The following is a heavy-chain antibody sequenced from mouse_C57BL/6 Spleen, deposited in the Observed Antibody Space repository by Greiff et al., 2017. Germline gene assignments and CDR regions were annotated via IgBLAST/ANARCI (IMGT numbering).Heavy chain of an antibody. J-gene: IGHJ4*01. Sequence: QVHVKQSGAELAKPGASVKLSCKASGYTFTSYWMHWVKQRPGQGLEWIGYINPSSGYTKYNQKFKDKATLTADKSSSTAYMQLSSLTYEDSAVYYCARSDYDRGYAMDYWGQGTSVTVSS. CDR1: GYTFTSYW. D-gene: IGHD2-4*01. V-gene: IGHV1-7*01. CDR2: INPSSGYT. CDR3: ARSDYDRGYAMDY.